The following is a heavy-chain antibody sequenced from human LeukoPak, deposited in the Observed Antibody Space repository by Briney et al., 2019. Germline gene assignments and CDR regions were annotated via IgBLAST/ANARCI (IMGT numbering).Heavy chain of an antibody. D-gene: IGHD3-10*01. J-gene: IGHJ5*02. V-gene: IGHV4-39*07. CDR1: GGSISSSSYY. CDR3: ARPFVRESRNWFDP. Sequence: SETLSLTCTVSGGSISSSSYYWGWIRQPPGKGLEWIGSIYYSGSTYYNPSLKSRVTISVDTSKNQFSLKLSSVTAADTAVYYCARPFVRESRNWFDPWGQGTLVTVSS. CDR2: IYYSGST.